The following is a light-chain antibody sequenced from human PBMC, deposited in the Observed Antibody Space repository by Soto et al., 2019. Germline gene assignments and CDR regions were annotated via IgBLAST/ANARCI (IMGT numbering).Light chain of an antibody. CDR2: ATS. J-gene: IGKJ2*01. V-gene: IGKV3-15*01. CDR1: QTSNTK. CDR3: QQYNNWPYT. Sequence: EIMMTQSPATLYVSPGERATLSCRASQTSNTKLDWYQQKPGQAPRLLFYATSTRTTGVPARFSGSGSGTGFTLTSSSLQSEDFAIYYCQQYNNWPYTFGEGTKLEI.